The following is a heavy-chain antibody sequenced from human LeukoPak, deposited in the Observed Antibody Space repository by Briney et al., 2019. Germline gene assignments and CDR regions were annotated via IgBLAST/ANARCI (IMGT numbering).Heavy chain of an antibody. D-gene: IGHD6-19*01. J-gene: IGHJ4*02. Sequence: SETLSLTCTVSGGSISSSSYYWGWIRQPPGKGLEWIGSIYYSGSTYYNPSLKSRVTISVDTSKHQFSLKLSCVTAADTAVYYCASYSSGWYSSDYWGQGTLVTVSS. CDR2: IYYSGST. CDR1: GGSISSSSYY. V-gene: IGHV4-39*01. CDR3: ASYSSGWYSSDY.